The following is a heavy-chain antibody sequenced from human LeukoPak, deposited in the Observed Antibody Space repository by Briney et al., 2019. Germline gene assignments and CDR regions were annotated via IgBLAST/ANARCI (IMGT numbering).Heavy chain of an antibody. CDR3: ARKSAGFLTA. Sequence: ASVKVSCKASGYTFPGDQIYWLRQAPGQGLEWVGWIKPSSGDTLYEQKFQGRVTMTRDKSISSAYMELSSLISDDTAGYYCARKSAGFLTAWGQGTLVTVSS. CDR1: GYTFPGDQ. D-gene: IGHD2/OR15-2a*01. J-gene: IGHJ5*02. V-gene: IGHV1-2*02. CDR2: IKPSSGDT.